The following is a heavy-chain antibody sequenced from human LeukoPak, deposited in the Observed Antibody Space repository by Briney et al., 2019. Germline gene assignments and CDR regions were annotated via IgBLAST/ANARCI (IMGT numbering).Heavy chain of an antibody. CDR2: IYDSGST. CDR1: GGSIRSSYYY. D-gene: IGHD5-24*01. CDR3: ARGVDRDGYNSSTSLIDY. J-gene: IGHJ4*02. Sequence: SETLSLTCTVSGGSIRSSYYYWGWIRQPPGKGLEWIGSIYDSGSTYYNPSLKSRVTISVDTSKNQFSLKLSSVTAADTAVYYCARGVDRDGYNSSTSLIDYWGQGTLVTVSS. V-gene: IGHV4-39*07.